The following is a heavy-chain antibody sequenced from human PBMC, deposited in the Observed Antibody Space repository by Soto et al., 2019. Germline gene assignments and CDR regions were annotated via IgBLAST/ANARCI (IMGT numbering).Heavy chain of an antibody. D-gene: IGHD3-22*01. J-gene: IGHJ3*02. V-gene: IGHV3-48*02. CDR2: ISSSSSTI. CDR1: GLTFCSYS. CDR3: ARGHDSSGYYYSVAFDI. Sequence: PGGSMKLCIAASGLTFCSYSINCVLQTPGKGLEWVSYISSSSSTIYYADSVKGRFTISRDNAKNSLYLQMNSLRDEDTAVYYCARGHDSSGYYYSVAFDIWGQGTMVTVSS.